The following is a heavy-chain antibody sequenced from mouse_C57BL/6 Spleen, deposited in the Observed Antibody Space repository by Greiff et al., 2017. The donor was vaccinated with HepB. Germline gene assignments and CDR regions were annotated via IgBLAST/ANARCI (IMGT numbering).Heavy chain of an antibody. V-gene: IGHV1-15*01. CDR2: IDPETGGT. CDR3: TLMTTVVHFDY. D-gene: IGHD1-1*01. J-gene: IGHJ2*01. Sequence: QVQLQQSGAELVRPGASVTLSCKASGYTFTDYEMHWVKQTPVHGLEWIGAIDPETGGTAYNQKFKGKAILTADKSSSTAYMELRSLTSEDSAVYYCTLMTTVVHFDYWGQGTTLTVSS. CDR1: GYTFTDYE.